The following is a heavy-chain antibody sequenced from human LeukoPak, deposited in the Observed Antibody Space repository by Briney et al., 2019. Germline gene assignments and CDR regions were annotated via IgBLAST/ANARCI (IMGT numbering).Heavy chain of an antibody. J-gene: IGHJ3*01. Sequence: GASLQISCKGSGQSFTNYWIGWVRQMPGKGLEWMGIIYPGDSDTRYSPSLQGQVTFSADKTISTAYLQWSTLKASDTAMYYCARQGPSQAFDVWGPGTMVTVSS. CDR3: ARQGPSQAFDV. CDR1: GQSFTNYW. CDR2: IYPGDSDT. V-gene: IGHV5-51*01.